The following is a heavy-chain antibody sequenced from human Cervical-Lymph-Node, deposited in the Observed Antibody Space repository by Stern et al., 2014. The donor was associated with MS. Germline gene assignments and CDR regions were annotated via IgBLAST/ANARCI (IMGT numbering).Heavy chain of an antibody. CDR2: IAAGGDVT. Sequence: EVQLVESGGGLVQPGGSLRLSCAASGFSFNFFAMSWVRQAPGKGLECVSIIAAGGDVTYYADSVKGRFTISRDNFKNTVYLQINSLRAEDTAVYYCAKEELDYYDSNGNDFWGQGTQVAVSS. CDR3: AKEELDYYDSNGNDF. V-gene: IGHV3-23*04. J-gene: IGHJ4*02. CDR1: GFSFNFFA. D-gene: IGHD3-22*01.